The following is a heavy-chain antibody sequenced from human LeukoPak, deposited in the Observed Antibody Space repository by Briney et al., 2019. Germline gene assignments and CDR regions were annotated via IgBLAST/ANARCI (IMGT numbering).Heavy chain of an antibody. Sequence: SVKVSCKASGGTFSSYAISWVRQAPGQGLEWMGRIIPILGIANYAQKFQGRVTITADKSTSTAYMELSSLRSEDTAVYYCARDGIVGAPGAFDIWGQGTMVTVSS. V-gene: IGHV1-69*04. CDR3: ARDGIVGAPGAFDI. J-gene: IGHJ3*02. CDR2: IIPILGIA. D-gene: IGHD1-26*01. CDR1: GGTFSSYA.